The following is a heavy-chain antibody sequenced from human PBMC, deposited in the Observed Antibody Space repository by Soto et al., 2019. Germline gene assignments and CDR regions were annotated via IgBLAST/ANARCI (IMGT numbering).Heavy chain of an antibody. V-gene: IGHV3-48*02. CDR3: ARGGVFRPLGYCSGGSCYYGMDV. J-gene: IGHJ6*02. Sequence: GGSLRLSCAASGFTFSSYSMNWVRQAPGKGLEWVSYISSSSSTIYYADSVKGRFTISRDNAKNSLYLQMNSLRDEDTAVYYCARGGVFRPLGYCSGGSCYYGMDVWGQGTTVTVSS. CDR2: ISSSSSTI. D-gene: IGHD2-15*01. CDR1: GFTFSSYS.